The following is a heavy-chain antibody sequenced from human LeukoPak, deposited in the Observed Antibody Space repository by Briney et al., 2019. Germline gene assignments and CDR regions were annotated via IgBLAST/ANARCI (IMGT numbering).Heavy chain of an antibody. V-gene: IGHV3-7*03. CDR3: ARAVTSTEGY. CDR2: LNEDGSEK. J-gene: IGHJ4*02. Sequence: GGSLRLSCAASVFTFSTYWMTWVRQAPGKGLKWVASLNEDGSEKYYVDSVKGRFTISRDNAQKSLYLEMKSLSAKDTAVYYCARAVTSTEGYWGQGTLVTVSS. CDR1: VFTFSTYW.